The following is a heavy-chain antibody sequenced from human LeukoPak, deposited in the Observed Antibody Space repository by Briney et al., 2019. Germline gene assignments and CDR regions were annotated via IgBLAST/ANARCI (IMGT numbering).Heavy chain of an antibody. Sequence: GGSLRLSCAASGFTFSSYGMHWVRQAPGKGLEWVAVISYDGSNKYYADSVKGRFTISRDNSKNTLYLQMNSLRAEDTAVYYCARDQGQWLAHRGLDYWGQGTLVTVSS. CDR3: ARDQGQWLAHRGLDY. CDR2: ISYDGSNK. CDR1: GFTFSSYG. D-gene: IGHD6-19*01. J-gene: IGHJ4*02. V-gene: IGHV3-30*03.